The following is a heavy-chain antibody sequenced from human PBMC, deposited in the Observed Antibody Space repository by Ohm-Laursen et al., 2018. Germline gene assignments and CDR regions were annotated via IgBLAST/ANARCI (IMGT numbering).Heavy chain of an antibody. Sequence: ASVKVSCKASGYTFTDYYLQWVRQAPGQGLKWMGWISAYNGNTNYAQKLQGRVTMTTDTSTSTAYMELRSLRSDDTAVYYCARGCSSTSCLYYYYGMDVWGQGTTVTVSS. J-gene: IGHJ6*02. V-gene: IGHV1-18*04. CDR3: ARGCSSTSCLYYYYGMDV. D-gene: IGHD2-2*01. CDR2: ISAYNGNT. CDR1: GYTFTDYY.